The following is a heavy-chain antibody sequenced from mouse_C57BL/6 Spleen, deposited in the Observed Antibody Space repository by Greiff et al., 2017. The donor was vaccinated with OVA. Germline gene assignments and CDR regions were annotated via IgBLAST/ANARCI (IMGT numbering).Heavy chain of an antibody. CDR1: GYTFTSYG. CDR2: IYPRSGNT. J-gene: IGHJ4*01. CDR3: ARCPIGTTGEGAMDY. D-gene: IGHD1-1*01. Sequence: QVQLQQSGAELARPGASVKLSCKASGYTFTSYGISWVKQRTGQGLEWIGEIYPRSGNTYYNEKFKGKATLTADKSSSTAYMELRSLTSEDSAVYFCARCPIGTTGEGAMDYWGQGTSVTVSS. V-gene: IGHV1-81*01.